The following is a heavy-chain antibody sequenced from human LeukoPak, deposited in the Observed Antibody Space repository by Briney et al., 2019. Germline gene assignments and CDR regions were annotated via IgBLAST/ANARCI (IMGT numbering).Heavy chain of an antibody. CDR1: GDSISSSTYY. CDR2: IYYSGST. Sequence: PSETLSLTCTVSGDSISSSTYYWGWIRQPPGKGLEWIGSIYYSGSTYYNPSLKSRVTISVDTSENQFSLKLRSVSDADTAVYYCARQGDFWSGYPSDYWGQGTLVTVSS. D-gene: IGHD3-3*01. CDR3: ARQGDFWSGYPSDY. J-gene: IGHJ4*02. V-gene: IGHV4-39*01.